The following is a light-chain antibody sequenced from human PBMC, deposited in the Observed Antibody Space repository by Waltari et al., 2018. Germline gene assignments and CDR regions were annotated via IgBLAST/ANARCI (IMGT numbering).Light chain of an antibody. Sequence: EIVLTQSPGTLFLSSGEGATLSCRASQRVSRTLAWYQQKPGQAPRLLIYGASCRATGIPERFSGSGSGTDFSLTISRLEPDDSAVYFCHHYVSLPATFGQGTKVEIK. V-gene: IGKV3-20*01. CDR1: QRVSRT. CDR2: GAS. J-gene: IGKJ1*01. CDR3: HHYVSLPAT.